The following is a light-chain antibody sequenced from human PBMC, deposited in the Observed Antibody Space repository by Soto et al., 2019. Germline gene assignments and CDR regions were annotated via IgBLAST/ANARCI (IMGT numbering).Light chain of an antibody. J-gene: IGLJ3*02. CDR1: SSDVGGYNY. CDR3: SSYAGSNNLV. CDR2: DVN. Sequence: QSALTQPPSASGSPGQSVTISCTGTSSDVGGYNYVSWYQQHPGKAPKLMIYDVNKRPSGVPDRFSGSKSGNTASLTVSGLQADDESHYYCSSYAGSNNLVFGGGTKVTVL. V-gene: IGLV2-8*01.